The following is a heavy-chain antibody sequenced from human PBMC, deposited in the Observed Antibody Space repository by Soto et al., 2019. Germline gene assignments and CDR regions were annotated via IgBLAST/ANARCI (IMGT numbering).Heavy chain of an antibody. D-gene: IGHD3-10*01. V-gene: IGHV1-8*01. CDR2: INPNSGNI. CDR1: GNTFTSYD. CDR3: ARGRASGSYYLLDY. J-gene: IGHJ4*02. Sequence: GASVKVSCKASGNTFTSYDINWVRRATGHGLEWMGWINPNSGNIGYAQKFQGRVTMTRDTAIRTAYMEVSRLRSDDTAVYYCARGRASGSYYLLDYWGQGTLDTVSS.